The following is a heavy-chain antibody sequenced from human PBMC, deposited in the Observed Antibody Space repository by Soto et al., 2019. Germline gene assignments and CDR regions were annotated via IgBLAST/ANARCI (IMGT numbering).Heavy chain of an antibody. CDR3: ARDGGLHLSGGGVAWFDP. J-gene: IGHJ5*02. D-gene: IGHD3-16*01. V-gene: IGHV1-69*01. CDR1: GGTFSSYA. CDR2: IIPIFGTA. Sequence: QVQLVQSGAEVKKPGSSVKVSCKASGGTFSSYAISWVRQAPGQGLEWMGGIIPIFGTANYAQKFQGRVRINEDESRSTDEMELSSLRSEDTAVYYCARDGGLHLSGGGVAWFDPWGQGTLVTVSS.